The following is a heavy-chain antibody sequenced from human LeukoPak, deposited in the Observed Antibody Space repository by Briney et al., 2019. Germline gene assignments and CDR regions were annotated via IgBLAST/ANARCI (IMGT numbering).Heavy chain of an antibody. V-gene: IGHV4-34*01. J-gene: IGHJ6*03. CDR1: GGSFSGYY. CDR3: ARGRHDFWSGYYHYYYYYMDV. Sequence: SETLSLTCAVYGGSFSGYYWSWLRQPPGKGLEWIGEINHSGSTNYNPSLKSRVTISVDTSKNQFSLKLSSVTAADTAVYYCARGRHDFWSGYYHYYYYYMDVWGKGTTVTVSS. CDR2: INHSGST. D-gene: IGHD3-3*01.